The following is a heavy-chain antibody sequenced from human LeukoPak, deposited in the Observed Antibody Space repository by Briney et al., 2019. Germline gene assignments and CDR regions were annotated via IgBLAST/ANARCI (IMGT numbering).Heavy chain of an antibody. CDR3: ARDHREYDYVWGSYRYTHWFDP. J-gene: IGHJ5*02. CDR2: INPNSGGT. Sequence: ASVKVSCKASGYTFTGYYMHWVRQAPGQGLEWMGRINPNSGGTNYAQKFQGRVTMTRDTSISTAYMELNRLRSDDTAVYYCARDHREYDYVWGSYRYTHWFDPWGQGTLVTVSS. D-gene: IGHD3-16*02. V-gene: IGHV1-2*06. CDR1: GYTFTGYY.